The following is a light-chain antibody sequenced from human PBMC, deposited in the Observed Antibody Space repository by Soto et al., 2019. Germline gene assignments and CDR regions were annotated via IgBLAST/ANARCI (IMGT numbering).Light chain of an antibody. CDR1: QDIRKE. CDR2: GAS. CDR3: LQDRNYPRT. V-gene: IGKV1-6*01. Sequence: AIQMTQSPSSLSASVGDRVTITCRASQDIRKELGWYQQRPGKAPKALIYGASNLQSGVPSRFSGSGFGTDFTLTISSLQPEDFATYYCLQDRNYPRTFGQGTKVESK. J-gene: IGKJ1*01.